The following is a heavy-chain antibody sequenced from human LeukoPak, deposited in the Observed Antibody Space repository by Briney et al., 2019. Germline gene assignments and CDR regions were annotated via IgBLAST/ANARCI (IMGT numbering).Heavy chain of an antibody. V-gene: IGHV5-51*01. D-gene: IGHD1-26*01. Sequence: RGESLKISCKGSGYSFTNYWIGWVRQMPGKGLEWMGIIYPGDSDTRYIPSFQGQVTISADKSITTAYLRWSSLKASDTAMYYCARRVDSYWFFDYWGQGTLVTVSS. CDR2: IYPGDSDT. CDR1: GYSFTNYW. J-gene: IGHJ4*02. CDR3: ARRVDSYWFFDY.